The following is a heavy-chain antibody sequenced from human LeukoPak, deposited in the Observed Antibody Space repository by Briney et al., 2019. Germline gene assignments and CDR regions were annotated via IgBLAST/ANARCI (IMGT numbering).Heavy chain of an antibody. D-gene: IGHD2-2*01. J-gene: IGHJ4*02. CDR2: FHPEDDKT. V-gene: IGHV1-24*01. Sequence: ASVKVSCEVSGYTLNELAIHWVRQAPGKGLEWMGGFHPEDDKTIYAQKFQGRVTMTEDKSTDTAYLELSSLRSDDTAVYYFAGRLRSCTITTRYTPFDYCGQGTLVPVSS. CDR3: AGRLRSCTITTRYTPFDY. CDR1: GYTLNELA.